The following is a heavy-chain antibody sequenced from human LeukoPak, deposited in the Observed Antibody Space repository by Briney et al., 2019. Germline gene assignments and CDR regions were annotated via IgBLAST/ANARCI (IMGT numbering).Heavy chain of an antibody. CDR1: GYTFTGYD. CDR3: ARVQPPAITAAGPQTYYYYGMDV. Sequence: GASVKVSCKASGYTFTGYDIHWVRQAPGQGLEWMGWINPNSGGTNYVQKFQGRVTMTRDRSISTAYMELSRLRSDDTALYYCARVQPPAITAAGPQTYYYYGMDVWGQGTTVTVSS. V-gene: IGHV1-2*02. CDR2: INPNSGGT. J-gene: IGHJ6*02. D-gene: IGHD6-13*01.